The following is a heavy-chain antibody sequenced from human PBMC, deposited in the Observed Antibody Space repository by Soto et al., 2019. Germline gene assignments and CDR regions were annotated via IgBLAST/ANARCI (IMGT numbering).Heavy chain of an antibody. Sequence: QVQLQESGPGLVKPSQTLSLTCTVSGGSISSGGYYWSWIRQHPGKGLEWIGYIYSSGRTYYNPALKSRVTIPVDTSKNQFSLKLSSVTAADTAVYYCARATSTVTNYCDYWGQGTLVTVSS. CDR3: ARATSTVTNYCDY. CDR1: GGSISSGGYY. J-gene: IGHJ4*02. V-gene: IGHV4-31*03. CDR2: IYSSGRT. D-gene: IGHD4-17*01.